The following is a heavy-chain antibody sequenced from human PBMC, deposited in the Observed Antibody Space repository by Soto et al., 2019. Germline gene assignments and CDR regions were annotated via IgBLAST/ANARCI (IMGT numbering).Heavy chain of an antibody. J-gene: IGHJ6*02. V-gene: IGHV1-69*05. Sequence: AVKVSCKDSGGTFSSYAIFWVRQAPGQGLEWMGGIIPIFGTANDAQKFQGRVTITRYTSTSTVYMDLRSLTSEDTAVYYCARVHGGGECRPCEWFYYYWMDVWGQGTTVTVSS. D-gene: IGHD2-21*01. CDR3: ARVHGGGECRPCEWFYYYWMDV. CDR2: IIPIFGTA. CDR1: GGTFSSYA.